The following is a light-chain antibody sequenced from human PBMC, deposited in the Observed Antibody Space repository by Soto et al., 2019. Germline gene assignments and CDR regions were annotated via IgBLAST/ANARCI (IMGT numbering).Light chain of an antibody. J-gene: IGLJ3*02. CDR3: AAWDDTLDAQV. CDR1: RSNIGRNF. Sequence: QSVLTQSPSASGTPGQRVTISCSGSRSNIGRNFAYWYQHVPGTAPRLLIQRNNERPSGVPDRFSGSKSGTSVSLAISGLRSDDEATYYCAAWDDTLDAQVFGGGTKL. V-gene: IGLV1-47*01. CDR2: RNN.